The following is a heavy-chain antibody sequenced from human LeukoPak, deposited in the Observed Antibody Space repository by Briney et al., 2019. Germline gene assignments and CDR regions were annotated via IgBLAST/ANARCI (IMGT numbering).Heavy chain of an antibody. J-gene: IGHJ4*02. D-gene: IGHD3-10*01. V-gene: IGHV3-7*01. CDR1: GFTFSSYW. Sequence: GGSLRLSCAASGFTFSSYWMSWFRQAPGKGLEWVANIKQDGSEKYYVDSVKGRFTISRDNAKNSLYLQMNSLRAEDTAVYYCARGPALLWFGELSYWGQGTLVTVSS. CDR3: ARGPALLWFGELSY. CDR2: IKQDGSEK.